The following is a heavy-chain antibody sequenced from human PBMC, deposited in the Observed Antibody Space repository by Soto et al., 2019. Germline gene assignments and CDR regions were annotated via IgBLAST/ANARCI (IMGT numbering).Heavy chain of an antibody. CDR1: GGTFSSYG. D-gene: IGHD2-2*01. Sequence: QVQLVQSGAEVKKPGSSVKVSCKTSGGTFSSYGISWVRQAPGQGLEWMGGIIPLFGTANYAQKFQGRVTITADKYTTTAYMELSSLKSEDTAVFYCARGGVQVPAGMGDYFYGMDVWGQGTAVTVSS. CDR2: IIPLFGTA. J-gene: IGHJ6*02. V-gene: IGHV1-69*06. CDR3: ARGGVQVPAGMGDYFYGMDV.